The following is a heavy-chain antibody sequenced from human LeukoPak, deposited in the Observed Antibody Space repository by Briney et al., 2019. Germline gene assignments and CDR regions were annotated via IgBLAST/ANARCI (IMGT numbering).Heavy chain of an antibody. D-gene: IGHD3-22*01. CDR2: ISSSGSTI. CDR1: GFTVSSNY. Sequence: GGSLRLSCAASGFTVSSNYMSWIRQAPGKGLEWVSYISSSGSTIYYADSVKGRFTISRDNAKNSLYLQMNSLRAEDTAVYYCARAAQYYYDSSGYLGYWGQGTLVTASS. CDR3: ARAAQYYYDSSGYLGY. J-gene: IGHJ4*02. V-gene: IGHV3-11*01.